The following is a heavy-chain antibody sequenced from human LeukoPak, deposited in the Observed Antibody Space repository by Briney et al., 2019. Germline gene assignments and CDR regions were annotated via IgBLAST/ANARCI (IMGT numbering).Heavy chain of an antibody. V-gene: IGHV4-59*08. CDR2: IYHSGNT. Sequence: PSETLSLTCTVSGGSISGYYWTWIRQPPGKGLEWIGYIYHSGNTNYNPSLKSRVTISLDMSKNQFSLKLTSVTAADTAVYYCARRTTVAPEYHFGSWGQGIQVTVSS. CDR3: ARRTTVAPEYHFGS. J-gene: IGHJ4*02. D-gene: IGHD1-1*01. CDR1: GGSISGYY.